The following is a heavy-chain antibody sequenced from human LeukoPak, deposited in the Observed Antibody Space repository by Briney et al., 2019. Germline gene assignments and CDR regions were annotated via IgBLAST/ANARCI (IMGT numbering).Heavy chain of an antibody. V-gene: IGHV4-4*07. D-gene: IGHD3-22*01. J-gene: IGHJ6*03. Sequence: SETLSLTCTVSGGSISSYYWSWIGQPAGKGLEWIGRLYTSGSTNYNPSLKSRVTMSVDTSKNQFSLKLTSVTAADTAVYYCARDSYDSSTYSWSYMDVWGKGTTVTISS. CDR1: GGSISSYY. CDR3: ARDSYDSSTYSWSYMDV. CDR2: LYTSGST.